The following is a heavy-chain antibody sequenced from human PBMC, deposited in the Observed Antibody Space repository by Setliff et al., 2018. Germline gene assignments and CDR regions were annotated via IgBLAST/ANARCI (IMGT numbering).Heavy chain of an antibody. V-gene: IGHV4-61*09. Sequence: PSETLSLTCTVSGGSISSGSYYWSWIRQPAGKGLEWIGHIYSSGGTNYNPSLKSRVTISVDRSKNQFSLKLSSVIAADTAVYYCARDLYSSSSGGFYYYYYYMDVWGKGTTVTVSS. CDR3: ARDLYSSSSGGFYYYYYYMDV. J-gene: IGHJ6*03. CDR1: GGSISSGSYY. D-gene: IGHD6-6*01. CDR2: IYSSGGT.